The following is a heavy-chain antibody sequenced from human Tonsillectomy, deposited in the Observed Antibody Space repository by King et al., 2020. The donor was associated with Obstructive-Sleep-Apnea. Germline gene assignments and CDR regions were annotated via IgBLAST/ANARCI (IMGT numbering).Heavy chain of an antibody. D-gene: IGHD4-17*01. V-gene: IGHV4-59*08. CDR2: IYYSGST. Sequence: QLQESGPGLVRPSETLSLTCTVSGGSISSYYWSWIRQPPGKGLEWIGYIYYSGSTNYKPSLKSRVTISVSTSKNQLSLKLSSVTAADTAVYYCARRRGDYGDYLDYWGRGTLVTVSS. J-gene: IGHJ4*02. CDR3: ARRRGDYGDYLDY. CDR1: GGSISSYY.